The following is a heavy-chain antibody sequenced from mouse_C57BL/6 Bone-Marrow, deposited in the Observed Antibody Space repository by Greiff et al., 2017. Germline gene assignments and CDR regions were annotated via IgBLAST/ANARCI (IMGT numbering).Heavy chain of an antibody. Sequence: VKLQESGAELVKPGASVKISCKASGYAFSSYWMNWVKQRPGKGLEWIGQIYPGDGDTNYNGKFKGKATLTADKSSSTAYMQLSSLTSEDSAVYFCARDLYYYAMDYWGQGTSVTVSS. CDR1: GYAFSSYW. CDR2: IYPGDGDT. V-gene: IGHV1-80*01. J-gene: IGHJ4*01. CDR3: ARDLYYYAMDY.